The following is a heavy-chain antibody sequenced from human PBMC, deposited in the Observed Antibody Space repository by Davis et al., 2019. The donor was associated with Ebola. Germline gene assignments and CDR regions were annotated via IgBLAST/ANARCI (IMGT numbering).Heavy chain of an antibody. CDR3: TTDSSGYDAFDI. V-gene: IGHV3-15*01. Sequence: GESLKISCAASGFTFSNAWMSWVRQAPGKGLEWVGRIKSKTDGGTTDYAAPVKGRFTISRDDSKNTLYLQMNSLKTEDTAVYYCTTDSSGYDAFDIWGQGTMVTVSS. CDR2: IKSKTDGGTT. J-gene: IGHJ3*02. CDR1: GFTFSNAW. D-gene: IGHD3-22*01.